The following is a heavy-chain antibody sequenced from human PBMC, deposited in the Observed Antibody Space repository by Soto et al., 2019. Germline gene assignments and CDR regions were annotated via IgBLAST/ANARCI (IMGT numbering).Heavy chain of an antibody. V-gene: IGHV4-61*01. CDR3: ASAAQVWLPFAS. D-gene: IGHD6-25*01. Sequence: SVSGGSLSSVCYSLSLIRQPPGKGLEWIGYIYYSGSTNYNPSLKSRATISVYTSKKQFSLNVNSVTAADTAVYYCASAAQVWLPFASWGQGPRVPVS. J-gene: IGHJ4*02. CDR2: IYYSGST. CDR1: GGSLSSVCYS.